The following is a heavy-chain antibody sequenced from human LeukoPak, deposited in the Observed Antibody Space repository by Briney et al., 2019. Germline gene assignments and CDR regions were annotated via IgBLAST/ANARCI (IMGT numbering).Heavy chain of an antibody. D-gene: IGHD6-19*01. J-gene: IGHJ4*02. CDR3: AKDLTAVAGTALDY. V-gene: IGHV3-23*01. CDR1: GFTFSSYA. CDR2: ISGSGGST. Sequence: GGSLTLSCAASGFTFSSYAMSWVRQAPGKGLEWVSAISGSGGSTYYADSVKGRFTISRDNSKNTLYLQMNSLRAEDTAVYYCAKDLTAVAGTALDYWGQGTLVTVSS.